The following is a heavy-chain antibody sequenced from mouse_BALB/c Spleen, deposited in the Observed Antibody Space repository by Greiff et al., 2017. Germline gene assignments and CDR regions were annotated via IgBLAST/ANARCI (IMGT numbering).Heavy chain of an antibody. D-gene: IGHD2-4*01. J-gene: IGHJ4*01. CDR1: GYTFTSYY. CDR3: TRGDYDYPYYAMDY. V-gene: IGHV1S81*02. CDR2: INPSNGGT. Sequence: QVQLKESGADLVKPGASVKLSCKASGYTFTSYYMYWVKQRPGQGLEWIGEINPSNGGTNFNEKFKSKATLTVDKSSSTAYMQLSSLTSEDSAVYYCTRGDYDYPYYAMDYWGQGTSVTVSS.